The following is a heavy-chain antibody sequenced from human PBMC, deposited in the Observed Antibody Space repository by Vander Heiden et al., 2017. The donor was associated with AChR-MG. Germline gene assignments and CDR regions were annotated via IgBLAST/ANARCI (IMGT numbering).Heavy chain of an antibody. Sequence: EVQLVESGGGLVQPGGSLRLSCAASGFTFSSYSMNWVRQAPGKGLEWVSYIISSGITIYYADSVKDRFTFSRDNAKNSLYLQMNSLRDEDTAVYYCARGSGSYRPRPDATDIWGQGTMVTVSS. CDR2: IISSGITI. CDR1: GFTFSSYS. CDR3: ARGSGSYRPRPDATDI. D-gene: IGHD1-26*01. V-gene: IGHV3-48*02. J-gene: IGHJ3*02.